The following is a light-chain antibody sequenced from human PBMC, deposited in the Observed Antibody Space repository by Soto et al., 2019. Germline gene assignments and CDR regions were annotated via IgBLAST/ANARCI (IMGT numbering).Light chain of an antibody. CDR2: DNN. CDR3: GTWDSSLSAGE. CDR1: STNIGDNY. Sequence: QSVLTQPPSVSAAPGQRVSISCSGTSTNIGDNYVSWYQHLPGTAPKLVLYDNNKRPSGIPDRFSGSKSGTSATLGITGLQTGDEADYYCGTWDSSLSAGEFGGGTKLTVL. V-gene: IGLV1-51*01. J-gene: IGLJ3*02.